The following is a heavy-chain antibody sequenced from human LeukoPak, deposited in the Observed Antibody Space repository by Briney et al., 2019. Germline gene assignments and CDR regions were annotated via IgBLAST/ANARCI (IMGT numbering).Heavy chain of an antibody. CDR3: ARVRGTPLNYYDSPWFDP. V-gene: IGHV1-69*05. CDR2: IIPIFGTA. CDR1: GGTFSSYA. J-gene: IGHJ5*02. D-gene: IGHD3-22*01. Sequence: GASVKVSCKASGGTFSSYAISWVRQAPGQGLEWMEGIIPIFGTANYAQKFQGRVTITTDESTSTAYMELSSLRSEDTAVYYCARVRGTPLNYYDSPWFDPWGQGTLVTVSS.